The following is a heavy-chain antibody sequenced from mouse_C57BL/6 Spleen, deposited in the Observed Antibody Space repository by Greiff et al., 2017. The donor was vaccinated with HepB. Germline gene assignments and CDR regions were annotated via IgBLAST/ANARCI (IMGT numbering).Heavy chain of an antibody. D-gene: IGHD5-1-1*01. CDR3: ARNPSDTPFDY. V-gene: IGHV3-6*01. CDR2: ISYDGSN. CDR1: GYSITSGYY. J-gene: IGHJ2*01. Sequence: EVKLQESGPGLVKPSQSLSLTCSVTGYSITSGYYWNWIRQFPGNKLEWMGYISYDGSNNYNPSLKNRISITRDTSKNQFFLKLNSVTTEDTATYYCARNPSDTPFDYWGQGTTLTVSS.